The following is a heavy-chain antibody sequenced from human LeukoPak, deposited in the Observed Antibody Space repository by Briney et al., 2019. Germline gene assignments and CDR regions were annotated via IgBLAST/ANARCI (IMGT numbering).Heavy chain of an antibody. V-gene: IGHV1-18*01. CDR3: GRGLRSLFDP. Sequence: ASVKVSCKASGYTFTSYGINWVRQVPGQGLEWMGWISPYNGNTNYAQKVQDRVTMTTNTSTSTTYMELRSLRSDDTAVYYCGRGLRSLFDPWGQGTLVIVSS. CDR2: ISPYNGNT. J-gene: IGHJ5*02. D-gene: IGHD4-17*01. CDR1: GYTFTSYG.